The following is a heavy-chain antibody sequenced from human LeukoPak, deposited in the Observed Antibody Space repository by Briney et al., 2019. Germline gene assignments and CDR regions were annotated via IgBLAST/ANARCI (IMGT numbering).Heavy chain of an antibody. CDR3: ASQIAVDGYYYGMDV. D-gene: IGHD6-19*01. J-gene: IGHJ6*02. CDR2: IYYSGST. Sequence: PSETLSLTCTVSGGSISISGYYWGWIRQPPGKGREWLGSIYYSGSTYYTPSHKSRVTISGDTSKNQFSLKLSSVTAADTAVYYCASQIAVDGYYYGMDVWGQGTTVTVSS. V-gene: IGHV4-39*01. CDR1: GGSISISGYY.